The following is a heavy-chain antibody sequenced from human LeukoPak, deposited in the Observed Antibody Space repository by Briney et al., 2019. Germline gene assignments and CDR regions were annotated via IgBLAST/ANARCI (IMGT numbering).Heavy chain of an antibody. CDR2: INHSGST. CDR1: GGSFSGYY. V-gene: IGHV4-34*01. Sequence: SETLSLTCAVHGGSFSGYYWSSIRQPPGKGLERIGEINHSGSTNYNPPLKSRVTISVDTSKNQLSLKLGSVTAADTAVYYCARGVTMVRGVIGDDFDYWGQGTLVTVSS. J-gene: IGHJ4*02. D-gene: IGHD3-10*01. CDR3: ARGVTMVRGVIGDDFDY.